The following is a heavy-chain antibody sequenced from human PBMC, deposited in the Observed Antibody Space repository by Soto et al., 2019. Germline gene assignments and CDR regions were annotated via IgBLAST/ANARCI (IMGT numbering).Heavy chain of an antibody. J-gene: IGHJ4*02. CDR1: GGSISSGGYY. D-gene: IGHD2-15*01. CDR3: ARVDGCSGGSCFLFDY. CDR2: IYYSGST. Sequence: QVQLQESGPGLVKPSQTLSLTCTVSGGSISSGGYYWSWIGQHPGKGREWIGYIYYSGSTYYNPSLKSRVTISVDTSKNQFSLKLSSVTAADTAVYYCARVDGCSGGSCFLFDYWGQGTLVTVSS. V-gene: IGHV4-31*03.